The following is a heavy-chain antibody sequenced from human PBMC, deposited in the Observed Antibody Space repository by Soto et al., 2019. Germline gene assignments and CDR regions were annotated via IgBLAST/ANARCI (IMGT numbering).Heavy chain of an antibody. J-gene: IGHJ4*02. D-gene: IGHD3-22*01. Sequence: TLSLTCTVSGGSISSGGYYWSWIRQHPGKGLEWIGYIYYSGSTYYNPSLKSRVTISVDTSKNQFSLKLSSVTAADTAVYYCAKRYYDSSGYFRFDFWGRGTLVTVSS. CDR1: GGSISSGGYY. CDR2: IYYSGST. CDR3: AKRYYDSSGYFRFDF. V-gene: IGHV4-31*03.